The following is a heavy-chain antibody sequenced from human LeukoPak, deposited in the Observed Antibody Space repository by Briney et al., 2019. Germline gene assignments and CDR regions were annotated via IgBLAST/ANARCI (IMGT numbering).Heavy chain of an antibody. J-gene: IGHJ3*02. CDR1: GFTFSSYA. Sequence: GGSLRLSCAASGFTFSSYAMHWVRQAPGKGLEWVAVISYDGSNKYYADSVKGRFTISRDNSKNTLYLQMNSLRAEDTAVYYCANLYRDGLGFDALDIWGQGTMVTVSS. D-gene: IGHD3-16*02. V-gene: IGHV3-30*04. CDR2: ISYDGSNK. CDR3: ANLYRDGLGFDALDI.